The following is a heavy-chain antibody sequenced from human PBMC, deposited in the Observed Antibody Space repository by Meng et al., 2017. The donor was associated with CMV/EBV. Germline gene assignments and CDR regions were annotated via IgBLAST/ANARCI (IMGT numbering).Heavy chain of an antibody. V-gene: IGHV3-21*01. J-gene: IGHJ6*02. CDR2: ISSSSSYI. Sequence: GESLKISCAASGFTFSSYSMNWVRQAPGKGLEWVSSISSSSSYIYYADSVKGRFTISRDNAKNSLYLQMNSLRAEDTAVYYCAKEQGSMRQQLAYYYYYGMDVWGQGTTVTVSS. CDR3: AKEQGSMRQQLAYYYYYGMDV. D-gene: IGHD6-13*01. CDR1: GFTFSSYS.